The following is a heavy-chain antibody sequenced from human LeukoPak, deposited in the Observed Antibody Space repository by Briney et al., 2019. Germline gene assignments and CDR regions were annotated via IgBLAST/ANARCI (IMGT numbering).Heavy chain of an antibody. J-gene: IGHJ6*02. V-gene: IGHV1-8*01. CDR3: ARGTDPYYYYGMDV. CDR1: GYTFTSYD. D-gene: IGHD4-11*01. Sequence: ASVKVSCKASGYTFTSYDINWVRQATGQGLEWMGWMNPNSGNTGYAQNFQGRVTMTRDTSITTAYMELSSLRSEDTAVYYCARGTDPYYYYGMDVWGQGTTVTVSS. CDR2: MNPNSGNT.